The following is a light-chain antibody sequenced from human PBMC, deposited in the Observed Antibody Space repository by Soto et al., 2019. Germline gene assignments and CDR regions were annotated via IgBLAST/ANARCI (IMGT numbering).Light chain of an antibody. CDR1: QSVSSY. CDR2: DAS. CDR3: QLRSNWPPTWT. V-gene: IGKV3-11*01. J-gene: IGKJ1*01. Sequence: EIVLTQSPATLSLSPGERATLSCRASQSVSSYLAWYQQKPGQAPTLLIYDASNRATGIPARFSGSGSGTDFSLTISSIEPEDFALYYCQLRSNWPPTWTFGQGTKVAIK.